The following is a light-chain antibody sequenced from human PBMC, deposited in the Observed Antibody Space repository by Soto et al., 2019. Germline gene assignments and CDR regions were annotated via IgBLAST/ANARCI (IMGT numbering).Light chain of an antibody. CDR1: QSVSNN. CDR3: QQYNISWT. J-gene: IGKJ1*01. V-gene: IGKV3-15*01. CDR2: AAS. Sequence: EIDLRQSPSTLSASLGERATLTCRTSQSVSNNIAWYQHKPGQALMLLISAASTRAVGIPFRFSGSGSGTEFTITISHLQYDDFAFYYYQQYNISWTFGQGTKVDIK.